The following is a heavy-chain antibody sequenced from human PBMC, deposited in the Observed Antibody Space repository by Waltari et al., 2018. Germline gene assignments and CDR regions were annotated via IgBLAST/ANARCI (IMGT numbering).Heavy chain of an antibody. D-gene: IGHD3-10*01. CDR1: GFTFSSYA. CDR3: AKGQGRGTRAFDI. J-gene: IGHJ3*02. CDR2: ITASGGDT. V-gene: IGHV3-23*01. Sequence: EVQLLESGGGLVQPGGSLRLSCVALGFTFSSYALKWVRQAPGKGLGWVSVITASGGDTYYADSVKGRFTISRDNSKNTLYLQMNSLRAEDTAVYYCAKGQGRGTRAFDIWGQGTMVSVSS.